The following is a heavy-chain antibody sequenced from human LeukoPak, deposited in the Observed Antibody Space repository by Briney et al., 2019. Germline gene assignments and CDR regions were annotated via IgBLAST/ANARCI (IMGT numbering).Heavy chain of an antibody. CDR3: ARGTGHDAFDI. V-gene: IGHV3-66*01. CDR1: GFTVSSNF. D-gene: IGHD3/OR15-3a*01. J-gene: IGHJ3*02. Sequence: GGSLRLSCAASGFTVSSNFMSWVRQAPGKGLEWVSVIYTGGYTYYADSVKGRFTISRDNSKNTLYLQMNSLRAEDTAVYYCARGTGHDAFDIWGRGTMVTVPS. CDR2: IYTGGYT.